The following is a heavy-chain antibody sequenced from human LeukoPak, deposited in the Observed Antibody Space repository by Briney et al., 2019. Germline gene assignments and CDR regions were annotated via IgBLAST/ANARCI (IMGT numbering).Heavy chain of an antibody. D-gene: IGHD3-16*02. CDR1: GYTFTGYY. Sequence: ASVKVSCKASGYTFTGYYMHWVRQSPGQGLEWMGWINPNSGGTNYAQKFQGRVTMTRNTSISTAYMELSSLRSEDTAVYYCARELSLNWFDPWGQGTLVTVSS. CDR2: INPNSGGT. V-gene: IGHV1-2*02. J-gene: IGHJ5*02. CDR3: ARELSLNWFDP.